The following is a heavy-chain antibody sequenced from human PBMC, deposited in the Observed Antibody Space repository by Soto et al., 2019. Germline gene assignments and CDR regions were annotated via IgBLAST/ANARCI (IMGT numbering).Heavy chain of an antibody. Sequence: QVQLVESGGGVVQPGRSLRLSCAASGFTFSSYAMHWVRQAPGTGLEWVAVISYDGSNKYYAGSVKGRFTISRDNSKNTRYLQMNSLRAEDTAVYYGARWDRQWGYFDYWGQGTLVTVSS. CDR3: ARWDRQWGYFDY. D-gene: IGHD6-19*01. CDR1: GFTFSSYA. V-gene: IGHV3-30-3*01. CDR2: ISYDGSNK. J-gene: IGHJ4*02.